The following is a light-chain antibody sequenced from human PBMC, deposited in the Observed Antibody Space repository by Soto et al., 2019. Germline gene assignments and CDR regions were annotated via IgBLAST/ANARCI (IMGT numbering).Light chain of an antibody. J-gene: IGKJ5*01. Sequence: EVVLRQSQATLSVSPGERASLXWRASQGIGDTLAWYQHKPGQTPRLLIYDASTRATGIPARFSGSGSGTEFTLTISSLQSEDFAVYYCQQYNNWPPVITFGQGTRLEIK. CDR2: DAS. CDR1: QGIGDT. V-gene: IGKV3-15*01. CDR3: QQYNNWPPVIT.